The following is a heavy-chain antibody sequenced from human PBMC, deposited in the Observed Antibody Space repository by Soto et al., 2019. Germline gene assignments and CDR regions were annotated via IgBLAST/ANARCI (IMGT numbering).Heavy chain of an antibody. V-gene: IGHV4-59*07. J-gene: IGHJ6*02. CDR3: ARGYPYGMDV. D-gene: IGHD3-16*02. Sequence: DAVSVTCADSGGSISIYYWSWIRQLPGKGLEWIGYIYYSGSTNYNPSLKSRVTISVDTSKNQFSLKLSSVTAADTAVYYCARGYPYGMDVWGQGTTVTVSS. CDR2: IYYSGST. CDR1: GGSISIYY.